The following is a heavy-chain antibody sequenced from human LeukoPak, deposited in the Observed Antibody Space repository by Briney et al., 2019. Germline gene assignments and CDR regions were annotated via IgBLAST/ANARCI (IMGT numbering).Heavy chain of an antibody. V-gene: IGHV1-69*06. D-gene: IGHD1-26*01. CDR1: GGTFSSYA. J-gene: IGHJ4*02. CDR2: IIPIFGTA. Sequence: GSSVKVSCKASGGTFSSYAISWVRQAPGQGLEWMGGIIPIFGTANYAQKFQGRVTITADKSTSTAYMELSSLRSEDTAVYYCAKDLLSGSYTYYFDYWGQGTLVTVSS. CDR3: AKDLLSGSYTYYFDY.